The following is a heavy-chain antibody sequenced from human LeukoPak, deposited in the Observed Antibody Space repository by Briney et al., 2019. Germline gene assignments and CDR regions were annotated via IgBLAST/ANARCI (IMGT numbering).Heavy chain of an antibody. J-gene: IGHJ3*02. V-gene: IGHV3-23*01. D-gene: IGHD3-22*01. CDR3: AKDRGYYYDSSGSHGAFDI. Sequence: GGSLRLSCAASGFTFSSYAMSGVRQAPGKGLEWVSAISGSGGSTYYADSVKGRFTISRDNSKNTLYLQMNSLRAEDTAVYYCAKDRGYYYDSSGSHGAFDIWGQGTMVTVSS. CDR2: ISGSGGST. CDR1: GFTFSSYA.